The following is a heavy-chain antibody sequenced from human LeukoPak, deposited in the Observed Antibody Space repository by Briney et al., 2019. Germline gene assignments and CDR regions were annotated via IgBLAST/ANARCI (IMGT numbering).Heavy chain of an antibody. J-gene: IGHJ4*02. CDR1: GYSISSGSYY. D-gene: IGHD3-10*01. Sequence: SETLSLTCTVSGYSISSGSYYWSWIRQPAGKGLEWIGRIYTSGSTNYNPSLKSRVTISVDTSKNQFSLKLSSVTAADTAVYYCARVGFGEPKGRVFDYWGQGTLVTVSS. V-gene: IGHV4-61*02. CDR3: ARVGFGEPKGRVFDY. CDR2: IYTSGST.